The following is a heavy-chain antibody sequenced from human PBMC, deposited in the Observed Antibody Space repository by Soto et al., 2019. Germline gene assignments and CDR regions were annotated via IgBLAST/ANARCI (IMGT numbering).Heavy chain of an antibody. V-gene: IGHV1-3*01. CDR2: INAGNGNT. Sequence: QVQLVQSGAEVKKPGASVKVSCKASGYTFTSYAMHWVRQAPGQRLEWMGWINAGNGNTKYSQKFQGRVTVTRDTSASTAYMELSSLRSEDTAVYYCARDLIVPAAFFHLDVWGKGTTVTVSS. J-gene: IGHJ6*04. D-gene: IGHD2-2*01. CDR3: ARDLIVPAAFFHLDV. CDR1: GYTFTSYA.